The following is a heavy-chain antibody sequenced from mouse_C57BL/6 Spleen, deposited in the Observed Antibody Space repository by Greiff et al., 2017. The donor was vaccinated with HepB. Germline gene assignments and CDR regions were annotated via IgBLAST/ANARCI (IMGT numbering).Heavy chain of an antibody. J-gene: IGHJ1*03. Sequence: VQLQQSGPELVKPGASVKISCKASGYAFSSSWMNWVKQRPGKGLEWIGRIYPGDGDTNYNGKFKGKATLTADKSSSTAYMQLSSLTSEDSAVYFCARSTMRWYFDVWGTGTTVTVSS. V-gene: IGHV1-82*01. D-gene: IGHD2-4*01. CDR1: GYAFSSSW. CDR2: IYPGDGDT. CDR3: ARSTMRWYFDV.